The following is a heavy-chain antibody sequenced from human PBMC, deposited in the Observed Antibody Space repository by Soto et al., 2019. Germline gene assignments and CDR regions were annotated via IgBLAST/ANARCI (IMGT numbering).Heavy chain of an antibody. D-gene: IGHD6-19*01. CDR1: GYSFTSYW. CDR2: IDPSDSYT. CDR3: ATSIAVAGTTFYCYYGMDV. V-gene: IGHV5-10-1*01. Sequence: GESLKISCKGSGYSFTSYWISWVRQMPGKGLEWMGRIDPSDSYTNYGPSFQGHVTISADKSISTAYLQWSSLKASDTAMYYCATSIAVAGTTFYCYYGMDVWGQGTTVTVSS. J-gene: IGHJ6*02.